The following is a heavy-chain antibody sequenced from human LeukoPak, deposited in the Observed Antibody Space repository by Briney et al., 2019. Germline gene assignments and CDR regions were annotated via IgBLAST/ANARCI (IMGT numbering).Heavy chain of an antibody. J-gene: IGHJ5*02. CDR1: GFTVSSNY. V-gene: IGHV3-53*01. Sequence: GGSLRLSCAASGFTVSSNYMSRVRQAPGKGLEWVSVIYSGGSTYYADSVKGRFTTSRDNSKNTVFLQMNSLRGEDTAVYYCARDRSVGTTTGWFDPWGQGTLVTVSS. CDR3: ARDRSVGTTTGWFDP. CDR2: IYSGGST. D-gene: IGHD1-26*01.